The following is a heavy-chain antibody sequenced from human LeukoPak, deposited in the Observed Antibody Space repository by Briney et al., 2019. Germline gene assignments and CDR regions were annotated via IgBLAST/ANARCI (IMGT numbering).Heavy chain of an antibody. V-gene: IGHV4-38-2*02. CDR1: GYSISSGYY. CDR3: AKTIYDYGDYASAFDI. D-gene: IGHD4-17*01. Sequence: SETLSLTCTVSGYSISSGYYWGWIRQPPGKGLEWIGSIYHSGSTYYNPSLKSRVTISVDTSKNQFSLKLSSVTAADTAVYYCAKTIYDYGDYASAFDIWGQGTMVTVSS. J-gene: IGHJ3*02. CDR2: IYHSGST.